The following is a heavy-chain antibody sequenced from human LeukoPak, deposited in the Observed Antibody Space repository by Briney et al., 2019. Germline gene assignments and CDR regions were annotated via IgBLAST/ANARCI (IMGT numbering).Heavy chain of an antibody. CDR3: ARERQDTIVHSGAFDI. CDR2: IASDGSHT. CDR1: GFTFSTYF. Sequence: GGSLRLSCAASGFTFSTYFMHWVRQAPGKGLEWVAVIASDGSHTFYVESVKGRFTISRDNSKNTLYLQINSLRAEDTAVYFCARERQDTIVHSGAFDIWGQGTMVTVSS. J-gene: IGHJ3*02. D-gene: IGHD3-10*01. V-gene: IGHV3-30-3*01.